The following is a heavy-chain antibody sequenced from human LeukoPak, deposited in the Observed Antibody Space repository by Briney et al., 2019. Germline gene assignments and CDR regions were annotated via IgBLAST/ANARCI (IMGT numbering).Heavy chain of an antibody. CDR2: IKEDGSEK. Sequence: GGSLRLSCAASGFTFGSNWMSWVRQAPGKGQEWVANIKEDGSEKYYVDSVKGRFTISRDNAKNSLYLQMNSLRAEDTAVYYCARTIRGYWGQGTLVTVSS. D-gene: IGHD3-10*01. CDR3: ARTIRGY. CDR1: GFTFGSNW. V-gene: IGHV3-7*02. J-gene: IGHJ4*02.